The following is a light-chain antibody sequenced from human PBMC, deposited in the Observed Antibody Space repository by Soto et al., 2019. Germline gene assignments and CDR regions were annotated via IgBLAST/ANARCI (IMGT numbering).Light chain of an antibody. J-gene: IGKJ4*01. Sequence: DIPMTQSPSPLSGSVGDRVTITCRASQTISSWLAWYQQKPGKAPNLLIYDASTLHSGVPSRFSGGGSGTDFTLTISSLQPEDVATYYCQQVNVYPSTFGGGTKVDIK. V-gene: IGKV1-5*01. CDR1: QTISSW. CDR3: QQVNVYPST. CDR2: DAS.